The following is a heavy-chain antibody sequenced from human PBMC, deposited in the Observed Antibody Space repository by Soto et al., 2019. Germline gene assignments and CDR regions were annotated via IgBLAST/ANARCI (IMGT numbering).Heavy chain of an antibody. CDR3: ARDRPWGSSSSGNFDY. V-gene: IGHV4-4*02. CDR1: GGSISSSNW. CDR2: IYHSGST. Sequence: QVQLQESGPGLVKPSGTLSLTCAVSGGSISSSNWWSWVRQPPGKGLEWIGEIYHSGSTNYNPSLKRRVTISVDKSKNQFSLKLSSVTAADTAVYYCARDRPWGSSSSGNFDYWGQGTLVTVSS. J-gene: IGHJ4*02. D-gene: IGHD6-6*01.